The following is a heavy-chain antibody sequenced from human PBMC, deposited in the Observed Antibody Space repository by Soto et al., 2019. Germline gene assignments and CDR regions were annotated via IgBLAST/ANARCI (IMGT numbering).Heavy chain of an antibody. D-gene: IGHD2-15*01. J-gene: IGHJ4*02. V-gene: IGHV3-23*01. CDR1: GFTFSSYA. CDR2: ISGSGGST. Sequence: GGSLRLSCAASGFTFSSYAMSWVRQAPGKGLEWVSAISGSGGSTYYADSVKGRFTISRDNSKNTLYLQMNSLRAEDTAVYYCAKDQDIVVETRESGYFDYWGQGTLVTVSS. CDR3: AKDQDIVVETRESGYFDY.